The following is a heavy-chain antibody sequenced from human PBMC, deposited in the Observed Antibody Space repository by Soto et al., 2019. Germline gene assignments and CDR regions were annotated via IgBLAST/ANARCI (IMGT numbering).Heavy chain of an antibody. D-gene: IGHD2-2*01. Sequence: GGSLRLSCTASGFTFSNYSMIWVRQAPGKGLEWVSSISSDSSYIYYADSVKGRFTISRDNAKNSLSLQMNSLRAEDTALYFCARDPIPGPMHYLDYWGQGS. CDR3: ARDPIPGPMHYLDY. CDR1: GFTFSNYS. V-gene: IGHV3-21*01. J-gene: IGHJ4*02. CDR2: ISSDSSYI.